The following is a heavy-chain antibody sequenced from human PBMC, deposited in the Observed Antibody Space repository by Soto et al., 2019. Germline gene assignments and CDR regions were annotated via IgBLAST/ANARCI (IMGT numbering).Heavy chain of an antibody. CDR2: ISGSGGST. V-gene: IGHV3-23*01. J-gene: IGHJ4*02. Sequence: EVQLLESGGGLVQPGGSLRLSCAASGFTFSSYAMSWVRQAPGKGLEWVSAISGSGGSTYYADSVKGRFTISRDNSKNALYMQMSSLKAEDTAVYYCAKEDGSGYVQGPTTFDYWGQGTLVTVSS. CDR1: GFTFSSYA. CDR3: AKEDGSGYVQGPTTFDY. D-gene: IGHD6-25*01.